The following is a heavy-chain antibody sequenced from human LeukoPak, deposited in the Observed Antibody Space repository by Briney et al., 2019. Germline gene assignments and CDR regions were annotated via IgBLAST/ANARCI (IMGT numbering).Heavy chain of an antibody. V-gene: IGHV3-21*06. Sequence: GGSLRLSCTASGLTFSTSGFNWVRQAPGKGLQWVASIGPTGSDRYHADSIKGRFTISRDNANNFLYLQMNSLRAEDTAVYYCATETNGRHYDYWGQGTLLTVSS. CDR1: GLTFSTSG. CDR3: ATETNGRHYDY. CDR2: IGPTGSDR. D-gene: IGHD1-14*01. J-gene: IGHJ4*02.